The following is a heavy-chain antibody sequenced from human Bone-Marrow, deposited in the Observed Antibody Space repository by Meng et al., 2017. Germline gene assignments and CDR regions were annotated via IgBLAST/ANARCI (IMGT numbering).Heavy chain of an antibody. Sequence: WAASGFTFDDYAMHWVRQAPGKGLEWVSGISWNSGSIGYADSVKGRFTISRDNAKNSLYLQMNSLRAEETALYYWTTATVTTLDSYGMDVWGQGTTVTVSS. CDR2: ISWNSGSI. CDR3: TTATVTTLDSYGMDV. J-gene: IGHJ6*02. D-gene: IGHD4-17*01. V-gene: IGHV3-9*01. CDR1: GFTFDDYA.